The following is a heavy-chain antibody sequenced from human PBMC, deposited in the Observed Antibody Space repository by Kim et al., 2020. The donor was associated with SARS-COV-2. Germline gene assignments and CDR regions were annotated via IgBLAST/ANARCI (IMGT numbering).Heavy chain of an antibody. J-gene: IGHJ4*02. Sequence: GGSLRLSCAASGFTFSNAWMSWVRQAPGKGLEWVGRIKSKTDGGTTDYAAPVKGRFTISRDDSKNTLYLQMNSLKTEDTAVYYCTTDKRLVEQQLVRFDYWGQGTLVTVSS. CDR1: GFTFSNAW. D-gene: IGHD6-13*01. V-gene: IGHV3-15*01. CDR3: TTDKRLVEQQLVRFDY. CDR2: IKSKTDGGTT.